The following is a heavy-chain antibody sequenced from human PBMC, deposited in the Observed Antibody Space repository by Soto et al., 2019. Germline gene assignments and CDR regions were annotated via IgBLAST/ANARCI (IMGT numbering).Heavy chain of an antibody. V-gene: IGHV3-30*18. Sequence: QVQLVESGGGVVQPGRSLRLSCAASGFTFSSYGMHWVRQAPGKGLEWVAVISYDGSNKYYADSVKGRFTISRDNYKNTLYLQMNSLRAEDTAVYYCAKDYYDSSRIDDYWGQGTLVTVSS. CDR3: AKDYYDSSRIDDY. CDR1: GFTFSSYG. D-gene: IGHD3-22*01. J-gene: IGHJ4*02. CDR2: ISYDGSNK.